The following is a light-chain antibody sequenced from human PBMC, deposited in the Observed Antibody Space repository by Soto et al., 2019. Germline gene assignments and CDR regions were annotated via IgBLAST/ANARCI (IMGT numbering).Light chain of an antibody. Sequence: EIVMTQSPATLSLSPGERAILSCRASQSVSTNLGWYQQKPGQAPRILIFGASTRATGITARLSGSGSGTEFTLTISSLQSEDSAVFYCQQYNNWPPFTFGQGTRLEIK. CDR1: QSVSTN. V-gene: IGKV3-15*01. J-gene: IGKJ5*01. CDR2: GAS. CDR3: QQYNNWPPFT.